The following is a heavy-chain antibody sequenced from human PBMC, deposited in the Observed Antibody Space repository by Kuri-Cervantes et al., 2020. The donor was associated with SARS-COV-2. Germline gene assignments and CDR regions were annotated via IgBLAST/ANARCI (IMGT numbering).Heavy chain of an antibody. Sequence: GGSLRLSCAASGFTFSSYAMSWVRQAPGKGLEWVSAISGSGGSTYYVDTVKGRFTISSDNSKKPLYLQMNSLRAEDTAVYYCAKDAGYSSSWYVGGSIWFDPWGQGTLVTVSS. V-gene: IGHV3-23*01. CDR1: GFTFSSYA. D-gene: IGHD6-13*01. J-gene: IGHJ5*02. CDR2: ISGSGGST. CDR3: AKDAGYSSSWYVGGSIWFDP.